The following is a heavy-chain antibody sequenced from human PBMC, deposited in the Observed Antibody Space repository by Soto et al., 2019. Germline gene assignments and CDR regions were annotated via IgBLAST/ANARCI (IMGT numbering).Heavy chain of an antibody. Sequence: GGSLRLSCAASGFTFSDYYMSWIRQAPGKGLEWVSYISSSSSYTNYADSVKGRFTISRDNAKNSLYLQMNSLRAEDTAVYYCARDLNGGGTMVRGVTTPYYYYGMDVWGQGTTVTVSS. CDR3: ARDLNGGGTMVRGVTTPYYYYGMDV. J-gene: IGHJ6*02. D-gene: IGHD3-10*01. V-gene: IGHV3-11*05. CDR2: ISSSSSYT. CDR1: GFTFSDYY.